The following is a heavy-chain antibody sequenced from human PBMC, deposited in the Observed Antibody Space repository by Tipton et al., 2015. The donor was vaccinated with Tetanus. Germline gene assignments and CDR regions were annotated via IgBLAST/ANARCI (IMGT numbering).Heavy chain of an antibody. CDR2: INGDGSST. V-gene: IGHV3-74*01. J-gene: IGHJ6*02. D-gene: IGHD5/OR15-5a*01. CDR3: AKAVSYYGMDV. CDR1: GSTSSSHW. Sequence: AVSGSTSSSHWMHWVRQAPGKGLVWVSRINGDGSSTSYADSVKGRFTISRDNAKNSLYLQMNSLRAEDTALYYCAKAVSYYGMDVWGQGTTVTVSS.